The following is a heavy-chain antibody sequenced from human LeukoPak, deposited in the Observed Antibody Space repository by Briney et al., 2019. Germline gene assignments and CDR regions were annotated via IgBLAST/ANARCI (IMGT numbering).Heavy chain of an antibody. CDR2: ISASGDAT. CDR3: AKDFMHYGSGRPYYMDV. CDR1: GFTFSSYG. Sequence: PGGSLRLSCAASGFTFSSYGMSWVRQAPGKGLECVSIISASGDATKYADSVKGRFTISRDNSKNTVFLEMNSLRIEDTAMYYCAKDFMHYGSGRPYYMDVWGEGTTVIISS. D-gene: IGHD3-10*01. J-gene: IGHJ6*03. V-gene: IGHV3-23*01.